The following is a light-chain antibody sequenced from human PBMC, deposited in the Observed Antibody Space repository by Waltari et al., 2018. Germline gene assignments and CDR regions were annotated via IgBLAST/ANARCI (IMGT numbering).Light chain of an antibody. CDR2: EDN. CDR1: ALANRF. Sequence: SYELTQPPSVSVSPGQTARLTCPGDALANRFTYWYQQKSGQAPLLIIYEDNKLPPGLPERFSASSSGTLATLTIRGAQMEDEADYYCYSIDVSGDHRLFGGGTKVTVL. V-gene: IGLV3-10*01. CDR3: YSIDVSGDHRL. J-gene: IGLJ2*01.